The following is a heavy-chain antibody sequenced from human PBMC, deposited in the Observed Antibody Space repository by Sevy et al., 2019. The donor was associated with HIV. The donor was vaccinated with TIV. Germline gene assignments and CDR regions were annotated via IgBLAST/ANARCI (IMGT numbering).Heavy chain of an antibody. CDR1: GFTFSTYD. D-gene: IGHD2-8*01. CDR3: ARGRKTTQEWLEELDYYYGMDV. Sequence: GGSLRLSCAASGFTFSTYDMHWVRQAPGKGLEWVAYIRYDGSKKYYGDSVRGRFTISRGNSKSTLYVQLNSLRAEDTAVYYCARGRKTTQEWLEELDYYYGMDVWGQGTSVTVSS. J-gene: IGHJ6*02. CDR2: IRYDGSKK. V-gene: IGHV3-30*02.